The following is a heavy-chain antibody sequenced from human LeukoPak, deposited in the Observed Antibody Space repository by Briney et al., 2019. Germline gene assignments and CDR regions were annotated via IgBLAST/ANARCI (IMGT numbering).Heavy chain of an antibody. V-gene: IGHV1-69*13. Sequence: GASVKVSCKASGGTFSSYAISWVRLAPGQGLEWMGGIIPIFGTANYAQKFQGRVTITADESTSTAYMELSSLRSEDTAVYYCARARSPLPYYYYYGVDVWGQGTTVTVSS. CDR2: IIPIFGTA. D-gene: IGHD2-2*01. J-gene: IGHJ6*02. CDR1: GGTFSSYA. CDR3: ARARSPLPYYYYYGVDV.